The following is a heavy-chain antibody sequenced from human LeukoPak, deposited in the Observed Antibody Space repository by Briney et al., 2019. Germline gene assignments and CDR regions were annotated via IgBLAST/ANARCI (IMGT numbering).Heavy chain of an antibody. CDR3: ARHPPEHRSIAARPKGDYYYYMDV. CDR1: GGSISSYY. Sequence: SETLSLTCTVSGGSISSYYWSWIRQPPGKGLEWIGYIYTSGSTNYNPSLKSRVTISVDTSKNQFSLKLSSVTAADTAVYYCARHPPEHRSIAARPKGDYYYYMDVWGNGTTVTVSS. J-gene: IGHJ6*03. D-gene: IGHD6-6*01. V-gene: IGHV4-4*09. CDR2: IYTSGST.